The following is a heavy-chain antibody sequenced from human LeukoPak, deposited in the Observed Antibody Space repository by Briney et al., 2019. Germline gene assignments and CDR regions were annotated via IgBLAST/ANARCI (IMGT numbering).Heavy chain of an antibody. J-gene: IGHJ4*02. V-gene: IGHV1-69*05. CDR2: IIPIFGTA. CDR1: GGTFSSYA. CDR3: ARVGDYYDSSGYYSSQDY. D-gene: IGHD3-22*01. Sequence: SVKVSCKASGGTFSSYAISWVRQAPGQGLEWMGGIIPIFGTANYAQKFQGRVTITTDESTSTAYMELSSLRSEDTAVYYCARVGDYYDSSGYYSSQDYWGQGTLVTVSS.